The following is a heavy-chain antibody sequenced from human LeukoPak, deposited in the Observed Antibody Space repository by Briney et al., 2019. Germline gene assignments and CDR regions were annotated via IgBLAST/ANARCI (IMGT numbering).Heavy chain of an antibody. CDR1: GFTFSSYS. Sequence: GGSLRLSCAASGFTFSSYSMNWVRQAPGKGPEWVSYITSSGTTIYYADSVKGRFTISRDNAKNSLYLQMNSLRAEDTAVYYCARVAVSGPTGWFDSWGQGTLVIVSS. V-gene: IGHV3-48*04. CDR3: ARVAVSGPTGWFDS. J-gene: IGHJ5*01. D-gene: IGHD2-8*02. CDR2: ITSSGTTI.